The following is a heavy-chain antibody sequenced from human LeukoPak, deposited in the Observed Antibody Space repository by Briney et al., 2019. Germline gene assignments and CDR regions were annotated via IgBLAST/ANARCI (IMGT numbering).Heavy chain of an antibody. CDR2: ISYDGSNK. CDR1: GFTFSSYG. V-gene: IGHV3-30*18. Sequence: GESLRLSCAASGFTFSSYGMHWVRQAPGKGLEWVAVISYDGSNKYYADSVKGRFTISRDNSKNTLYLQMNSLRAEDTAVYYCAKEAAGVAATGNNWFDPWGQGTLVTVSS. J-gene: IGHJ5*02. CDR3: AKEAAGVAATGNNWFDP. D-gene: IGHD2-15*01.